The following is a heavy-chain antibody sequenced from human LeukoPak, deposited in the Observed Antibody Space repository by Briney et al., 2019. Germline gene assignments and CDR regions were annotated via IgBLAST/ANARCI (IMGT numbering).Heavy chain of an antibody. D-gene: IGHD6-19*01. Sequence: PSENLSLTCAVSGVSVSSSNWWSWVRQPPGKGLEWIGEIYHSGSTNYNPSLKSRVTISVDKSKNQFSLKLSSVTAADTAVYYCARSDALGSSGSYSFDYCCQGNGALVSS. J-gene: IGHJ4*02. CDR3: ARSDALGSSGSYSFDY. CDR2: IYHSGST. CDR1: GVSVSSSNW. V-gene: IGHV4-4*02.